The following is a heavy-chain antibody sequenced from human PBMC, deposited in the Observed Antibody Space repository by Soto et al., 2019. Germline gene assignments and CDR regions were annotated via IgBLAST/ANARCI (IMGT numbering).Heavy chain of an antibody. V-gene: IGHV1-69*12. CDR1: GGTFSSYA. Sequence: QVQLVQSGAEVKKPGSSVKVSCKASGGTFSSYAISWVRQAPGQGLEWMGGIIPIFGTANYAQKFQGRVTITADESTSTAYMELSSLRSEDTAVYYWARGYYYDSSGYYWYYYYGMDVWGQGTTVTVSS. CDR2: IIPIFGTA. J-gene: IGHJ6*02. D-gene: IGHD3-22*01. CDR3: ARGYYYDSSGYYWYYYYGMDV.